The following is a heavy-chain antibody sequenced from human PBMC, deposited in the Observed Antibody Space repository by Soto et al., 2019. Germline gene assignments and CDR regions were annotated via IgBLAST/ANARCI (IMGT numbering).Heavy chain of an antibody. J-gene: IGHJ4*02. CDR1: GFTFSDST. Sequence: PGGSLSLSCAASGFTFSDSTIHWVRQASGKGLEWVGRIRAKANTYATSYGASVKGRFTISRDDSKNTAYLQMNSLNTEDTAVYFCTRQWLLWGPFDYWGRGSLVTVSS. CDR2: IRAKANTYAT. D-gene: IGHD3-3*01. CDR3: TRQWLLWGPFDY. V-gene: IGHV3-73*01.